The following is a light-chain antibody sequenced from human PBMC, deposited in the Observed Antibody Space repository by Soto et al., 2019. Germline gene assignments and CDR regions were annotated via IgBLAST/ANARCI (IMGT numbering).Light chain of an antibody. V-gene: IGLV2-8*01. CDR1: SSDVGGYNY. J-gene: IGLJ1*01. CDR3: RSNAGSNHYA. Sequence: QSVLTQAPSASGSRGQSVTISCTGTSSDVGGYNYVSWYQQHPGKAPKLMIYEVSKRPSGVPDRFSGSKSGNTASLTVSGLQAEDYFNNHCRSNAGSNHYAFRTGTKV. CDR2: EVS.